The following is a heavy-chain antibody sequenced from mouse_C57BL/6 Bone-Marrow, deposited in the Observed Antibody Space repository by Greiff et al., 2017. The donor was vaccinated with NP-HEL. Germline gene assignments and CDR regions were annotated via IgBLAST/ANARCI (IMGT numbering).Heavy chain of an antibody. Sequence: VQLQQSGAELVRPGASVKLSCKASGYTFTDYYINWVKQRPGQGLEWIARIYPGSGNTYYNEKFKGKATLTAEKSSSTAYMQLSSLTSEDSAVYFCARSGQPSWFAYWGQGTLVTVSA. V-gene: IGHV1-76*01. CDR2: IYPGSGNT. CDR1: GYTFTDYY. CDR3: ARSGQPSWFAY. J-gene: IGHJ3*01. D-gene: IGHD6-1*01.